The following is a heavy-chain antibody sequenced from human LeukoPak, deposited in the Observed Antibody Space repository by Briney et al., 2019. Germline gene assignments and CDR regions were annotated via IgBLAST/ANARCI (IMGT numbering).Heavy chain of an antibody. V-gene: IGHV3-21*01. J-gene: IGHJ6*03. CDR2: ITSTSSYI. Sequence: PGGSLRLSCAASGFTFDDYGMNWVRQAPGKGLEWVSSITSTSSYIYYADSVRGRFTISRDNAKNSLYLQMNSLRAEDTALYFCARDPYSGSYGNYYYYYMDVWGKGTTVTISS. CDR3: ARDPYSGSYGNYYYYYMDV. D-gene: IGHD1-26*01. CDR1: GFTFDDYG.